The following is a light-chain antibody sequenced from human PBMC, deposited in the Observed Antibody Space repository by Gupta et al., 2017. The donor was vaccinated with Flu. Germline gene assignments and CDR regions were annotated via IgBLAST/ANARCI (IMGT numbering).Light chain of an antibody. Sequence: QSALTQPASVSGSPGQSITISCPGTISDVGGYDFVSWYQQYPDKAPKLMIYEVTNRPSGVSNRFSGSKSGNTASLTISGLQAEDEADYYCSSYTRTSTLDVFGTGTKVTVL. CDR3: SSYTRTSTLDV. V-gene: IGLV2-14*01. J-gene: IGLJ1*01. CDR2: EVT. CDR1: ISDVGGYDF.